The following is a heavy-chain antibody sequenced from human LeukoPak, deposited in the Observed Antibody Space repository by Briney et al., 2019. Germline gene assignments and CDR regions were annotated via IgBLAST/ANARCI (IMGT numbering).Heavy chain of an antibody. D-gene: IGHD3-22*01. V-gene: IGHV5-10-1*01. Sequence: PGESLNISCKASGYSFTNYWIRCVRQMPGKGLEWMGRIDPSDSYTNYSPSFQGHVTISADKSISTAYLQWISLKASDAAMYYCARDDSSGYDYWGQGTLVTVSS. CDR3: ARDDSSGYDY. CDR1: GYSFTNYW. J-gene: IGHJ4*02. CDR2: IDPSDSYT.